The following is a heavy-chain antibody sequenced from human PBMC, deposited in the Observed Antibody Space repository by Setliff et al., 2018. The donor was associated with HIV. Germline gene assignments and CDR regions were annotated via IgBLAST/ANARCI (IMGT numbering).Heavy chain of an antibody. CDR1: GPSINIHY. Sequence: LTCTVSGPSINIHYWSWIRQSPGKAFEWIGYIYSTGSTNYNPSLQSRVTISMVASRNQFSLKVTSVTAADTAVYYCAKGAGFYGDYTFDHWGQGRQVTVSS. CDR3: AKGAGFYGDYTFDH. CDR2: IYSTGST. J-gene: IGHJ4*02. D-gene: IGHD4-17*01. V-gene: IGHV4-59*11.